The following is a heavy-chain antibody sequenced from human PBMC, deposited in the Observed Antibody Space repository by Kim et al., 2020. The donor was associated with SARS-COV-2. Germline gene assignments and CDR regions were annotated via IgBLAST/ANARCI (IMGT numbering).Heavy chain of an antibody. V-gene: IGHV3-49*03. Sequence: GGSLRLSCTASGFTFGDYAMSWFRQAPGKGLEWVGFIRSKAYGGTTEYAASVKGRFTISRDDSKSIAYLQMNSLKTEDTAVYYCTTWEHMYYDILTGYTPPNYWGQGTLVTVSS. D-gene: IGHD3-9*01. CDR3: TTWEHMYYDILTGYTPPNY. CDR1: GFTFGDYA. J-gene: IGHJ4*02. CDR2: IRSKAYGGTT.